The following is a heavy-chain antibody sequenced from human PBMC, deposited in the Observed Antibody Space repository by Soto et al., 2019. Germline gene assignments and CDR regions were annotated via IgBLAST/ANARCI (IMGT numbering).Heavy chain of an antibody. D-gene: IGHD3-9*01. V-gene: IGHV1-69*02. CDR2: ISPIIGIA. CDR1: GGTFSSKT. Sequence: QVQLVQSGAEVKKPGSSVKVSCKASGGTFSSKTISWVRQAPGQGLEWMGRISPIIGIANSAQKFQGRVTITADKSTSTVYMELSGLTSEDTAVYYCTSDKPPDYYYGMDVWGQGTTVTVSS. CDR3: TSDKPPDYYYGMDV. J-gene: IGHJ6*02.